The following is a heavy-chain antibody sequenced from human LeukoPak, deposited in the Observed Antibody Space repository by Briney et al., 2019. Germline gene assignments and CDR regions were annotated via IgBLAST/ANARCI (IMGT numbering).Heavy chain of an antibody. CDR1: GGSISSYY. V-gene: IGHV4-59*08. CDR3: ARGVSYYDSSGYYNEYFLQ. CDR2: IYYSGST. Sequence: SETLSLTCTVSGGSISSYYWSWTRQPPGKGLEWIGYIYYSGSTNYNPSLKSRVTISVDTSKNQFSLKLSSVTAADTAVYYCARGVSYYDSSGYYNEYFLQRGERTLVSVSS. D-gene: IGHD3-22*01. J-gene: IGHJ1*01.